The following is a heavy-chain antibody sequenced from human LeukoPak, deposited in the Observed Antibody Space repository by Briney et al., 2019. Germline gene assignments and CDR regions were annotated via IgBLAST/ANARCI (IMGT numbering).Heavy chain of an antibody. Sequence: SVKVSCKASGGTFSSYAISWVRQAPGQGLESMGRIIPIFRTANYAQKFQGRVTITTDESTSTAYMELSSLRSEDTAVYYCARDSLVVVPAATHYYYYYMDVWGKGTTVTVSS. CDR3: ARDSLVVVPAATHYYYYYMDV. CDR1: GGTFSSYA. D-gene: IGHD2-2*01. J-gene: IGHJ6*03. V-gene: IGHV1-69*05. CDR2: IIPIFRTA.